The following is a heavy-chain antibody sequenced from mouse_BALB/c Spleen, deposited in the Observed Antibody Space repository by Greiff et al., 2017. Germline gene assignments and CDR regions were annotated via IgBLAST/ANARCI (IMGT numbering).Heavy chain of an antibody. CDR1: GYTFTDYA. V-gene: IGHV1-67*01. CDR2: ISTYYGNT. CDR3: ARGDFDY. J-gene: IGHJ2*01. Sequence: QVHVKQSGPELVRPGVSVKISCKGSGYTFTDYAMHWVKQSHAKSLEWIGVISTYYGNTNYNQKFKGKATMTVDKSSSTAYMELARLTSEDSAIYYCARGDFDYWGQGTTLTVSS.